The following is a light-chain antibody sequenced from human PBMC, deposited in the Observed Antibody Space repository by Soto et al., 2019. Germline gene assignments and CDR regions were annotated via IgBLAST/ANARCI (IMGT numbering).Light chain of an antibody. V-gene: IGKV1-12*01. CDR1: QGINRW. CDR2: TTS. J-gene: IGKJ5*01. CDR3: QQANSFPIT. Sequence: DIQMTQSPSFMSASVGDRVTVTCRASQGINRWLAWYQQKPGKAPKLLIYTTSTLASGVPSRFSGSGSGTDFTLTICSLQPEDFATDYCQQANSFPITFGQGTRLEIK.